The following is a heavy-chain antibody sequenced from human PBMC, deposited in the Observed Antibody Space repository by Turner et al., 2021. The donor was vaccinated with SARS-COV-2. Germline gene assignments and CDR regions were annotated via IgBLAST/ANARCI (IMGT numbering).Heavy chain of an antibody. J-gene: IGHJ6*02. Sequence: QVQLVQSGAEVKKPGASVQVSCKVSGYTLTELSMHWVRQAPGKGLEWMGGFDPEDGETIYAQKFQGRVTMTEDTSTDTAYMELSSLRSEDTAVYYCATGSAVAGTPQFYYYYYGIDVWGQGTTVTVSS. V-gene: IGHV1-24*01. D-gene: IGHD6-19*01. CDR2: FDPEDGET. CDR3: ATGSAVAGTPQFYYYYYGIDV. CDR1: GYTLTELS.